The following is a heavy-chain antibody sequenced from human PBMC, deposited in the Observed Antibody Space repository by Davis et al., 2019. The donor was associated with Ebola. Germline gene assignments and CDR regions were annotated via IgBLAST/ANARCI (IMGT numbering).Heavy chain of an antibody. J-gene: IGHJ4*02. V-gene: IGHV4-59*01. CDR3: VRGSYYGGISGYNFDY. CDR1: GGSISTYY. Sequence: SETLSLTCSVSGGSISTYYWSWIRQPPGKGLEWIGIINYSGNTNYSPSLKSRVTISVDTSKNQFSLKLSSVTAADTAVYYCVRGSYYGGISGYNFDYWGQGALVTVSS. D-gene: IGHD4-23*01. CDR2: INYSGNT.